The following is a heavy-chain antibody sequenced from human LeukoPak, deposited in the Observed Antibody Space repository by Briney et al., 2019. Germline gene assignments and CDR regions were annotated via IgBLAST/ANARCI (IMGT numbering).Heavy chain of an antibody. CDR1: GFTFSDSW. Sequence: PGGSLRLSCAASGFTFSDSWMTWVRQSPGKGLQWVASTHQDAGEKQYVDSVRGRFTISRDNAKNSLYLQMNSLRVEDTAMYYCTTSKDHYSHHWGQGTLVTVPS. CDR2: THQDAGEK. V-gene: IGHV3-7*05. CDR3: TTSKDHYSHH. J-gene: IGHJ4*02.